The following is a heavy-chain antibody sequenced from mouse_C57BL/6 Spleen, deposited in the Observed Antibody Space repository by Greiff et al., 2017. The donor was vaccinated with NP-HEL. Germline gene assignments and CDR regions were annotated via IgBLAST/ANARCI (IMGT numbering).Heavy chain of an antibody. CDR1: GYTFTSYW. D-gene: IGHD1-1*02. V-gene: IGHV1-59*01. Sequence: QVQLQQPGAELVRPGTSVKLSCKASGYTFTSYWMHWVKQRPGQGLEWIGVIDPSDSYTNYNQKFKGKATLTVDTASSTAYMQLSSLTSADSAVYYCARNYGGFAYGGQGTLVTVSA. J-gene: IGHJ3*01. CDR2: IDPSDSYT. CDR3: ARNYGGFAY.